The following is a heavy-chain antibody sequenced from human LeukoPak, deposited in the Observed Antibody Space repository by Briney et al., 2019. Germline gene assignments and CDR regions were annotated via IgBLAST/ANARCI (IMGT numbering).Heavy chain of an antibody. V-gene: IGHV4-59*04. Sequence: SETLSLTCTVSGGSISSYYWSWIRQPPGKGLEWIGTIYYTGSTYYRSSLKSRVTISVDTSKHQFSLKLTSVTAADTAVYYCANNRLGMRAFDIWGHGTMVTVSS. D-gene: IGHD7-27*01. CDR1: GGSISSYY. CDR2: IYYTGST. CDR3: ANNRLGMRAFDI. J-gene: IGHJ3*02.